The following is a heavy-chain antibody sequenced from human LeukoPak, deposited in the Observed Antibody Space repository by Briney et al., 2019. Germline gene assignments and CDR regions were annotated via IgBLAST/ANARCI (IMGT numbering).Heavy chain of an antibody. D-gene: IGHD3-22*01. Sequence: GGSLRLSCAASGFTFSTYSMTWVRQAPGKGLEWVSSISSSSNYIYYADSVKGRLTISRDTAKNSLFLQMNSLRAEDTAVYYCARDHYYDSSRGWVDYWGQGTLVTVSS. CDR3: ARDHYYDSSRGWVDY. J-gene: IGHJ4*02. CDR1: GFTFSTYS. V-gene: IGHV3-21*01. CDR2: ISSSSNYI.